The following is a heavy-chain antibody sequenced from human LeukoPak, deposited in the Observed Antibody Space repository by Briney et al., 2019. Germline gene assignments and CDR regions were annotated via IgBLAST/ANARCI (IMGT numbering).Heavy chain of an antibody. CDR2: ISGSGGST. D-gene: IGHD4-11*01. Sequence: GGSLRLSCAASGFTFSSYAMSWVRQAPGKGLEWVSAISGSGGSTYYADSVKGRFTISRDNSKNTLYLQMNGLRAEDTAVYYCAKVLGSNGDYFDYWGQGTLVTVSS. CDR3: AKVLGSNGDYFDY. V-gene: IGHV3-23*01. J-gene: IGHJ4*02. CDR1: GFTFSSYA.